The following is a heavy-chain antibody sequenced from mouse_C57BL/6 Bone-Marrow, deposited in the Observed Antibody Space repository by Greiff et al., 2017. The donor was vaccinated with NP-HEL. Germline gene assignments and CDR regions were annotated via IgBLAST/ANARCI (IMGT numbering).Heavy chain of an antibody. CDR3: ASGRSGLYAMDY. CDR2: ISSGSSTI. CDR1: GFTFSDYG. J-gene: IGHJ4*01. V-gene: IGHV5-17*01. Sequence: EVHLVESGGGLVKPGGSLKLSCAASGFTFSDYGMHWVRQAPEKGLEWVAYISSGSSTIYYADTVKGRFTLSGDNAKNTLFLQRTSRRSEDTAVYYCASGRSGLYAMDYWGQGTSVTVSS.